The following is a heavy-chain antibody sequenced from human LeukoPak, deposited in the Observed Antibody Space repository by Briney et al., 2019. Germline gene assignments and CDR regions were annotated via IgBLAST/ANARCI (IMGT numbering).Heavy chain of an antibody. CDR3: ARGVANSRAWYSDP. V-gene: IGHV3-66*01. D-gene: IGHD6-19*01. Sequence: GGSLRLSCAASEFSFGSNYMTWVRQAPGKGLEWVSLIYSGGSTYYTDSVKGRFTISRDNSKNTLYLQMNSLRADDTAVYYCARGVANSRAWYSDPWGQGTVVIVSS. CDR2: IYSGGST. CDR1: EFSFGSNY. J-gene: IGHJ5*02.